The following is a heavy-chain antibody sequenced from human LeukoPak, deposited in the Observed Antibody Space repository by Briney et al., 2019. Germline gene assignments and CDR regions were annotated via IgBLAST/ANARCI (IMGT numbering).Heavy chain of an antibody. J-gene: IGHJ4*02. V-gene: IGHV3-30*04. CDR2: ISYDGSNK. D-gene: IGHD3-22*01. Sequence: PGGSLRLSCAASGFIFSSYAMHWVRQAPGKGLEWVAVISYDGSNKYYADSVKGRFTISRDNSKNTLYLQMNSLRAEDTAVYYCARDSDRGYWGQGTLVTVSS. CDR1: GFIFSSYA. CDR3: ARDSDRGY.